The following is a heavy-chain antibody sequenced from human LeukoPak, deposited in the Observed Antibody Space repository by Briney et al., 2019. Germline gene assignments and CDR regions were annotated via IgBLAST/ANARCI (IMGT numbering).Heavy chain of an antibody. Sequence: QSGGSLRLSCAASGFTFSSYAMSWVRQAPGKGLEWVSAISGSGGSTYYADSVKGRFTISRDNSKNTLYLQMNSLRAEDTAVYYCAKAGNLGGSNYLYYYYYMDVWGKGTTVTISS. J-gene: IGHJ6*03. CDR3: AKAGNLGGSNYLYYYYYMDV. CDR1: GFTFSSYA. V-gene: IGHV3-23*01. D-gene: IGHD1-26*01. CDR2: ISGSGGST.